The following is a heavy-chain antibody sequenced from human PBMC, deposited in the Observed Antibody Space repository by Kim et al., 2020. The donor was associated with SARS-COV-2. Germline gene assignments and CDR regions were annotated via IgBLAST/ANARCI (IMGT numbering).Heavy chain of an antibody. CDR2: IYYSGST. Sequence: SETLSLTCTVSGGSISSGGYYWSWIRQHPGKGLEWIGYIYYSGSTYYNPSLKSRVTISVDTSKNQFSLKLSSVTAADTAVYYCATSSVVTATYYGMDVWGQGTTVTVSS. V-gene: IGHV4-31*03. D-gene: IGHD2-21*02. CDR3: ATSSVVTATYYGMDV. CDR1: GGSISSGGYY. J-gene: IGHJ6*02.